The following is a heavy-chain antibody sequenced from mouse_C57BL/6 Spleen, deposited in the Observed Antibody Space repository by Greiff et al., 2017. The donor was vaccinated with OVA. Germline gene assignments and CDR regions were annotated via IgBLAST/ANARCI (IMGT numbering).Heavy chain of an antibody. CDR1: GFTFSSYT. CDR3: AREGSFITTVVATYYYAMDY. Sequence: EVQVVESGGGLVKPGGSLKLSCAASGFTFSSYTMSWVRQTPEKRLEWVATISGGGGNTYYPDSVKGRFTISRDNAKNTLYLQMSSLRSEYTALYYCAREGSFITTVVATYYYAMDYWGQGTSVTVSS. J-gene: IGHJ4*01. D-gene: IGHD1-1*01. CDR2: ISGGGGNT. V-gene: IGHV5-9*01.